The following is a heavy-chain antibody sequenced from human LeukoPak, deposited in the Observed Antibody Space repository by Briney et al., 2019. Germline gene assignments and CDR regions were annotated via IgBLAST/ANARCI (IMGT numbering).Heavy chain of an antibody. CDR3: ARDFGAPIYVGYYYYGMDV. D-gene: IGHD1-26*01. CDR1: GGSISSYY. J-gene: IGHJ6*02. V-gene: IGHV4-59*01. Sequence: SETLSLTCTVSGGSISSYYWSWIRQPPGKGLEWSGYIYYSGSTNYNPSLKSRVTISVDTSKTQFSRKLSSVTAADTAVYYFARDFGAPIYVGYYYYGMDVWGQGTTVTVSS. CDR2: IYYSGST.